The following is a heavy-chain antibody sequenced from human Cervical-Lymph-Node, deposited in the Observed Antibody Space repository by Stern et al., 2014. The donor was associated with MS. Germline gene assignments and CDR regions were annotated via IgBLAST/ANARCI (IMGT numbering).Heavy chain of an antibody. J-gene: IGHJ6*02. V-gene: IGHV1-69*01. CDR3: ARDSDLENIGYGMDV. CDR1: GGTFSDFA. D-gene: IGHD2/OR15-2a*01. Sequence: QEQLVQSGAEVKKPGSSVKVSCKASGGTFSDFAISWVRQAPRQGLEWMGGIIPVFGTANYAQKFQGRVTLTADESTSTAYMELNSLRSEDTAVYYCARDSDLENIGYGMDVWGQGTTVTVSS. CDR2: IIPVFGTA.